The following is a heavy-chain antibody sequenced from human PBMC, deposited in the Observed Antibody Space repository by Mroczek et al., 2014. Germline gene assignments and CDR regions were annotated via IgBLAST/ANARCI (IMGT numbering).Heavy chain of an antibody. CDR1: GFTFSSYG. V-gene: IGHV3-30*03. D-gene: IGHD4-17*01. J-gene: IGHJ6*02. CDR3: AIAVTTIWGMDV. Sequence: QVQLQESGGGVVQPGRSLRLSCAASGFTFSSYGMHWVRQAPGKGLEWVAVISYDGSNKYYADSVKGRFTISRDNSKNTLYLQMNSLRAEDTAVYYCAIAVTTIWGMDVWGQGTTVTVSS. CDR2: ISYDGSNK.